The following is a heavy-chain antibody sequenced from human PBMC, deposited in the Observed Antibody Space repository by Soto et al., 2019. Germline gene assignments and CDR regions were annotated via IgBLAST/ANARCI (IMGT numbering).Heavy chain of an antibody. CDR1: GFAFSDYY. D-gene: IGHD3-10*01. CDR3: ASDEQHEVPDF. Sequence: PARSLRLSCAASGFAFSDYYMSWIRQAPGKGMEWVSYISSSGSTIYYADSVKGRFTISRDNAKNSLYLQMNSLRAEDTAVYYYASDEQHEVPDFCGPGSSVIVSS. J-gene: IGHJ4*01. CDR2: ISSSGSTI. V-gene: IGHV3-11*01.